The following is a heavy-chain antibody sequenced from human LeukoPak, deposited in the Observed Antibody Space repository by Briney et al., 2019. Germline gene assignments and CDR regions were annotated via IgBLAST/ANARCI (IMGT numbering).Heavy chain of an antibody. V-gene: IGHV3-9*01. Sequence: GGSLRLSCAASGFTFDDYAMHWVRQAPGKGLEWVSGISWNSGSIGYADSVKGRFTISRDNAKNSLYLQINSLRAEDTALYYCAKDWDFDYWGQGTLVTVSS. J-gene: IGHJ4*02. CDR2: ISWNSGSI. CDR1: GFTFDDYA. CDR3: AKDWDFDY.